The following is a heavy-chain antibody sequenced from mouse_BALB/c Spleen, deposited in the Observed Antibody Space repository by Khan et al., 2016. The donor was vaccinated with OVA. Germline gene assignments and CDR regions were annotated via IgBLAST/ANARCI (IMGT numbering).Heavy chain of an antibody. Sequence: EVELVESGGDLVKPGGSLKLSCAASGFTFSTYAMSWVRQTPDKRLEWVATINTGGDYIYYPDSVKGRFTIYRDNAKNTLYLHMSSLRSEDTAMYYFARHNYGPFAYWGQGTLVTVSA. CDR3: ARHNYGPFAY. D-gene: IGHD1-1*01. J-gene: IGHJ3*01. CDR1: GFTFSTYA. CDR2: INTGGDYI. V-gene: IGHV5-6*01.